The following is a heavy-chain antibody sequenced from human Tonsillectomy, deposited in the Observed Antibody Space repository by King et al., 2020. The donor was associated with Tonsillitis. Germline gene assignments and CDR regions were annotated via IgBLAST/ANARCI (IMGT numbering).Heavy chain of an antibody. CDR1: GSSFSNYW. D-gene: IGHD1-26*01. CDR3: ARMGATTYY. V-gene: IGHV3-74*01. Sequence: VQLVESGGGLVQPGGSVRLSCAASGSSFSNYWMHWVRQAPGKGLVWVSRINTDGSITNYADSVKGRFTISRDNAKNTLYLQMNSLTAEDTAGYYCARMGATTYYWGQGTLFTVSS. J-gene: IGHJ4*02. CDR2: INTDGSIT.